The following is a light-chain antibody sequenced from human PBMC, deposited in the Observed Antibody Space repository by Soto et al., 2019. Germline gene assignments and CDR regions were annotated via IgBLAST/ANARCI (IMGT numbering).Light chain of an antibody. Sequence: EIVLTQSPGTLSLSPGERATLSCRASQSVINRYLTWYQQKPGQAPRLLIHGASTRATGTPDRFSGSGSGTDFTLNINRLEPEDFAVYYCQQFGGSSYTFGQGTRVEIK. CDR2: GAS. CDR3: QQFGGSSYT. CDR1: QSVINRY. V-gene: IGKV3-20*01. J-gene: IGKJ2*01.